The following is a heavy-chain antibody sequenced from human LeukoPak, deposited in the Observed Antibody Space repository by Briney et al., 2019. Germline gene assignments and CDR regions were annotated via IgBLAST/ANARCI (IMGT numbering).Heavy chain of an antibody. CDR3: ARDAVVPAAMARWFDP. CDR2: ISYDGSNK. CDR1: GFTFSSYG. V-gene: IGHV3-30*03. Sequence: GGSLRLSCAASGFTFSSYGMHWVRQAPGKGLEWVAVISYDGSNKYYADSVKGRFTISRDNSKNTLYLQMNSLRAEDTAVYYCARDAVVPAAMARWFDPWGQGTLVTVSS. D-gene: IGHD2-2*01. J-gene: IGHJ5*02.